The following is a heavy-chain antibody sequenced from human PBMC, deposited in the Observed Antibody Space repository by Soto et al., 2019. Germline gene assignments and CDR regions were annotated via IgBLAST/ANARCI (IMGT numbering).Heavy chain of an antibody. CDR1: GGSISSYY. Sequence: SETLSLTCTVSGGSISSYYWSWIRQPPGKGLEWIGYIYYSGSTNYNPSLKSRVTISVDTSKNQFSLKLSSVTAADTAVYYCARAKAPLYSSSWYWFDPWGQGTLVTISS. J-gene: IGHJ5*02. V-gene: IGHV4-59*08. CDR3: ARAKAPLYSSSWYWFDP. CDR2: IYYSGST. D-gene: IGHD6-13*01.